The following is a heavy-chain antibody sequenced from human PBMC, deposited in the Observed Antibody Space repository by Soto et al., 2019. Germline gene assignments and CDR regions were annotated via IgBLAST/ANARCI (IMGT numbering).Heavy chain of an antibody. J-gene: IGHJ6*02. CDR2: IYYSGST. V-gene: IGHV4-59*01. Sequence: SETLSLTCTVSGGSISSYYWSWIRQPPGKGLEWIGYIYYSGSTNYNPSLKSRVTISVDTSKNQFSLKLSSVTAADTAVYYCARDLGRTNPYYYYGMDVWGQGTTVTGLL. D-gene: IGHD2-2*01. CDR3: ARDLGRTNPYYYYGMDV. CDR1: GGSISSYY.